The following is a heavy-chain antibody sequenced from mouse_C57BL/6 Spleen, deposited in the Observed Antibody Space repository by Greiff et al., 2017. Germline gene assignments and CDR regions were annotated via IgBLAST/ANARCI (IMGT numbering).Heavy chain of an antibody. CDR1: GYAFSSSW. CDR2: IYPGDGDT. D-gene: IGHD2-1*01. Sequence: QVQLKESGPELVKPGASVKISCKASGYAFSSSWMNWVKQRPGKGLEWIGRIYPGDGDTNYNGKFKGKATLTADKSSSTAYMQLSSLTSEDSAVYFCARRNYGNLAWFAYWGQGTLVTVSA. V-gene: IGHV1-82*01. J-gene: IGHJ3*01. CDR3: ARRNYGNLAWFAY.